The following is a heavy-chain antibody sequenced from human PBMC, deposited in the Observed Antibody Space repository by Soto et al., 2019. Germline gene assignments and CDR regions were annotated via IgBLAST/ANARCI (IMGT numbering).Heavy chain of an antibody. CDR2: IYPGDSDT. Sequence: RGESLKISCKGSGYSVTSYWIGWVRQMPGKGLEWMGIIYPGDSDTRYSPSFQGQVTISADKSISTAYLQWSSLKASDTAMYYCAITDSSGLAPDAFDIWGQGTMVTVSS. V-gene: IGHV5-51*01. CDR3: AITDSSGLAPDAFDI. D-gene: IGHD3-22*01. CDR1: GYSVTSYW. J-gene: IGHJ3*02.